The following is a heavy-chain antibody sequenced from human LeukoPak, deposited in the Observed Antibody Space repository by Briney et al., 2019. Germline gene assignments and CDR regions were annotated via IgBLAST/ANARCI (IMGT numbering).Heavy chain of an antibody. CDR3: ARLSGDGYNSPGHDY. CDR2: AYHRGST. J-gene: IGHJ4*02. Sequence: SETLSLTCTVSGASTRTHCWSWIRQPPGKGLEWIGDAYHRGSTKYNPPLKSRVTISVDTSKNQLSLELTSVTDADTAVYYCARLSGDGYNSPGHDYWSQGTLVTVSS. D-gene: IGHD5-24*01. V-gene: IGHV4-59*08. CDR1: GASTRTHC.